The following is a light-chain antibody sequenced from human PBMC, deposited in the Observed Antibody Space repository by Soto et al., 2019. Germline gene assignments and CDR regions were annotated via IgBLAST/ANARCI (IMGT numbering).Light chain of an antibody. CDR3: QYYDTSLSGLSGIYV. CDR2: SNS. CDR1: TSNIGAGSD. J-gene: IGLJ1*01. V-gene: IGLV1-40*01. Sequence: QSVLTQPPSVSGAPGQRVTISCTGTTSNIGAGSDIHWYQQLPGKAPKLLIYSNSHRPSGVPSRFSGSKSGTSASLAITGLQAEDEGDYYCQYYDTSLSGLSGIYVVGSGTKVTVL.